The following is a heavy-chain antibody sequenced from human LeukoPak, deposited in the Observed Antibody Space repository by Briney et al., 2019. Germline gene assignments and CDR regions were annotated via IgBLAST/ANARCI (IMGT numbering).Heavy chain of an antibody. J-gene: IGHJ4*02. Sequence: GGSLRLSCAASGFTFSSNGMFWVRQAPGKGLEWVALIWYDGSKKYYADSVKGRFTISRDNSKNTLYLQMNTLRADDTAVYFCARLMGFCIDCWGQGTLVTVSS. CDR3: ARLMGFCIDC. CDR1: GFTFSSNG. V-gene: IGHV3-33*07. CDR2: IWYDGSKK. D-gene: IGHD2-15*01.